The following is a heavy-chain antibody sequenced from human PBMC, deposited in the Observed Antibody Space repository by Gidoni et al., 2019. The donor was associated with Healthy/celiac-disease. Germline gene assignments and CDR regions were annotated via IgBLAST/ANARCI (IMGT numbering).Heavy chain of an antibody. J-gene: IGHJ5*02. Sequence: QVQLVQSGAEVKKPGASVKVSCKASGYTFTGYYLHWVRQAPGQGLEWMGWINPNSGGTNYAQKFQGRVTMTRDTSISTAYMELSRLRSDDTAVYYCARDQGDYGDYNWFDPWGQGTLVTVSS. CDR2: INPNSGGT. V-gene: IGHV1-2*02. CDR3: ARDQGDYGDYNWFDP. D-gene: IGHD4-17*01. CDR1: GYTFTGYY.